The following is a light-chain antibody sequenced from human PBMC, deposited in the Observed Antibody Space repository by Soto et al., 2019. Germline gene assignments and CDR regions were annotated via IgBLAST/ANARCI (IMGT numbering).Light chain of an antibody. CDR1: KLGDKY. V-gene: IGLV3-1*01. J-gene: IGLJ2*01. CDR3: QAWDNSVV. CDR2: EGV. Sequence: SYELTQPPSVSVSPGQTAKITCSGDKLGDKYACWYQQKPGQSPVLVIYEGVKRPSGIPERFSGSNSGNTATLTISGTQAMDEADYYCQAWDNSVVFGGGTKVTVL.